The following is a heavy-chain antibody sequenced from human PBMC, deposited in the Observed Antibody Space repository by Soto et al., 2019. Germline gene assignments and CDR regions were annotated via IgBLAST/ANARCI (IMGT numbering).Heavy chain of an antibody. CDR3: ARDTGGVAAAGAV. D-gene: IGHD6-13*01. J-gene: IGHJ4*02. Sequence: QVQLVESGGGVVQPGRSLRLSCAASGFTFSRYAMHWVRQAPGKGLEWVAVISYDGSNKYYADSVKGRFTISRDNSKNTLYLQMNGLRAEDTAVYYCARDTGGVAAAGAVWGQGTLVTVSS. CDR2: ISYDGSNK. V-gene: IGHV3-30-3*01. CDR1: GFTFSRYA.